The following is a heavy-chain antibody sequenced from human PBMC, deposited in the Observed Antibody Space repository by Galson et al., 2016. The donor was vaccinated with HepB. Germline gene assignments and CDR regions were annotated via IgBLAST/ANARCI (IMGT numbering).Heavy chain of an antibody. J-gene: IGHJ6*02. D-gene: IGHD3-3*01. CDR3: AKDRGHVLRFEGGMDV. CDR1: GFTFSNYG. Sequence: SLRLSCAASGFTFSNYGMHWVRQAPGKGLEWVAVIWYDGRNKYYGDSVKGRFTISRDNSKNTVYLQMNSLRAEDTAVYYCAKDRGHVLRFEGGMDVWGQGTTVTVSS. V-gene: IGHV3-33*06. CDR2: IWYDGRNK.